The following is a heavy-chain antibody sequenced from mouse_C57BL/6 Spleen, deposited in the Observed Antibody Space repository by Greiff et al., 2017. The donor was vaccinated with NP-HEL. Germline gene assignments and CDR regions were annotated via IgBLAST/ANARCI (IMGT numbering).Heavy chain of an antibody. V-gene: IGHV14-4*01. J-gene: IGHJ4*01. CDR3: TTGDYYSNYDAMDY. CDR2: IDPENGDT. D-gene: IGHD2-5*01. Sequence: EVQLQQSGAELVRPGASVKLSCTASGFNIKDDYMPWVKQRPEQGLEWIGWIDPENGDTEYASKFQGKATITADTSSNTAYLQLSSLTSEDTAVYYCTTGDYYSNYDAMDYWGQGTSVTVSS. CDR1: GFNIKDDY.